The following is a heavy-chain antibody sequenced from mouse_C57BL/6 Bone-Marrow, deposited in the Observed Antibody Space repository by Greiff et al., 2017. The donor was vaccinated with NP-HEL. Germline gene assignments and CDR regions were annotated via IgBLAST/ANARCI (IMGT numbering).Heavy chain of an antibody. Sequence: QVQLQQSGAELVRPGASVKMSCKASGYTFTSYNMHWVKQTPGQGLEWIGAIYPGNGDTSYNQKFKGKATMTVDKSSSTAYMQLSSLTSEDSAVYFCAREDYYGSSYYFDYWGQGTTLTVSS. V-gene: IGHV1-12*01. CDR3: AREDYYGSSYYFDY. D-gene: IGHD1-1*01. CDR2: IYPGNGDT. J-gene: IGHJ2*01. CDR1: GYTFTSYN.